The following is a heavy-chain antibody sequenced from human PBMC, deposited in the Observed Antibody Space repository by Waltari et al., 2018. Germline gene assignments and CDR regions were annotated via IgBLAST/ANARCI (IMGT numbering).Heavy chain of an antibody. J-gene: IGHJ4*02. Sequence: QLQLQESGPGLVKPSETLSLTCTVSGGSISSSSYYWGWIRQPPGKGLEWIGSIYYSGSTYYNPSLKNRVTISVDTSKNQFSLKLSSVTAADTAVYYCARTPSATLGYYFDYWGQGTLVTVSS. CDR2: IYYSGST. V-gene: IGHV4-39*01. CDR3: ARTPSATLGYYFDY. CDR1: GGSISSSSYY. D-gene: IGHD2-15*01.